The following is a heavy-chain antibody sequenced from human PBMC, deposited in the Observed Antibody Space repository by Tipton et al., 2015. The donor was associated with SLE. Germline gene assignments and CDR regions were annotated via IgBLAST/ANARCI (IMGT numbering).Heavy chain of an antibody. CDR2: ISSSGSTI. J-gene: IGHJ4*02. D-gene: IGHD5-12*01. Sequence: GSLRLSCAASGFTFSDYYMSWIRQAPGKGLEWVSYISSSGSTIYYADSVKGRFTISRDNAKNSLYLQMNSLRAEDTAVYYCARDPNVDIVATVPYYFDYWGQGTLVTVSS. CDR1: GFTFSDYY. CDR3: ARDPNVDIVATVPYYFDY. V-gene: IGHV3-11*01.